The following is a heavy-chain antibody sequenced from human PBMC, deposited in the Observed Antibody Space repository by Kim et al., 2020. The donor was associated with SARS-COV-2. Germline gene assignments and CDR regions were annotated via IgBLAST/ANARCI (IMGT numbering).Heavy chain of an antibody. J-gene: IGHJ4*02. D-gene: IGHD5-18*01. CDR1: GFTFYDYA. V-gene: IGHV3-9*01. CDR2: ISWNSASI. CDR3: AKDVRGYSYGALDY. Sequence: GGSLRLSCASSGFTFYDYAMHWVRQAPGKGLECVSGISWNSASIGYADSVNGRFTISRDNAKNSLYLQMNSLRAEDTALYYCAKDVRGYSYGALDYWGQGTLVTVSS.